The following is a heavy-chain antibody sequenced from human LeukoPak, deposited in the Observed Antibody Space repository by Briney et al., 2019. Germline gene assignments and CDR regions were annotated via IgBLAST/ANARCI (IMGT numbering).Heavy chain of an antibody. CDR3: ARAMVRGRDYFDY. V-gene: IGHV3-21*01. CDR1: GFTFSSYS. Sequence: GGSLGLSCAASGFTFSSYSMNWVRQAPGKGLEWVSSISSSSSYIYYADSVKGRFTISRDNAKNSLYLQMNSLRAEDTAVYYCARAMVRGRDYFDYWGQGTLVTVSS. D-gene: IGHD3-10*01. J-gene: IGHJ4*02. CDR2: ISSSSSYI.